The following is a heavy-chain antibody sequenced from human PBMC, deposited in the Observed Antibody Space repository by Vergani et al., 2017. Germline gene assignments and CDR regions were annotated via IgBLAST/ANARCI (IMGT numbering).Heavy chain of an antibody. CDR2: IYYSGRT. CDR3: ACTPEPPLFQH. J-gene: IGHJ1*01. Sequence: QVQLQESGPGLVKPSETLSLTCTVSGGSISSYYWSWIRQPPGKGLEWIGYIYYSGRTNYNPSLKSRVTISVDTSKNQFSLKLSSVTAADTAVYYCACTPEPPLFQHWGRGTLVAVSS. V-gene: IGHV4-59*01. CDR1: GGSISSYY. D-gene: IGHD1-14*01.